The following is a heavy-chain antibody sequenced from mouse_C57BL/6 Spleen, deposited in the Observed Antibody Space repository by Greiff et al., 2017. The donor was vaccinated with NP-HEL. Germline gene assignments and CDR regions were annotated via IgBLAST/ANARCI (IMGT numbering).Heavy chain of an antibody. V-gene: IGHV1-82*01. CDR1: GYAFSSSW. CDR3: ARSGGYDYDEYYFDY. D-gene: IGHD2-4*01. Sequence: VMLVESGPELVKPGASVKISCKASGYAFSSSWMNWVKQRPGKGLEWIGRIYPGDGDTNYNGKFKGKATLTADKSSSTAYMQLSSLTSEDSAVYFCARSGGYDYDEYYFDYWGQGTTLTVSS. J-gene: IGHJ2*01. CDR2: IYPGDGDT.